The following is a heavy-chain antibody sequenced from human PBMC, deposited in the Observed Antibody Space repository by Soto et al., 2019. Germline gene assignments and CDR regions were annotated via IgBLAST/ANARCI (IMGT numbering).Heavy chain of an antibody. Sequence: EVQLLESGGGLVQPGGSLRLSCAASGFTFSSYAMSWVRQAPGKGLEWVSAISGSGGSTYYADSVKGRFTISRDNSKNTLYLQMNSLRAEDTAAYYCAKGYYYDSSGSALLDYWGQGTLVTVSS. D-gene: IGHD3-22*01. CDR3: AKGYYYDSSGSALLDY. V-gene: IGHV3-23*01. CDR2: ISGSGGST. CDR1: GFTFSSYA. J-gene: IGHJ4*02.